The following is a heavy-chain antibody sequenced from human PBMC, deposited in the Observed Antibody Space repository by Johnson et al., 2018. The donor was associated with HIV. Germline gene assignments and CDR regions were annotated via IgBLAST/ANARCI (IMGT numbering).Heavy chain of an antibody. D-gene: IGHD1-26*01. J-gene: IGHJ3*02. CDR2: ISSSGSTI. Sequence: QMLLVESGGGLVKPGGSLRLSCAASGFTFSDYYMSWIRQAPGKGLEWVSYISSSGSTIYYADSVKGRFTISRDNAKNSLYLQMNSLRAEDTALYYCAKLVGATHPLDIWGQGTMVTVSS. V-gene: IGHV3-11*04. CDR3: AKLVGATHPLDI. CDR1: GFTFSDYY.